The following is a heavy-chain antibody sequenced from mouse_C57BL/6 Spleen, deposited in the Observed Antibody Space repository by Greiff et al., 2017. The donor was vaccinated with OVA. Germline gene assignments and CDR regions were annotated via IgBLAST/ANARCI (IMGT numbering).Heavy chain of an antibody. CDR1: GYTFTSYW. CDR2: IHPNSGST. CDR3: ARLGEYYAMDY. V-gene: IGHV1-64*01. J-gene: IGHJ4*01. Sequence: VQLQQPGAELVKPGASVKLSCKASGYTFTSYWMHWVKQRPGQGLEWIGMIHPNSGSTNYNEKFKSEATLTVDKSSSTAYMQLSSLTSEDSAVYYCARLGEYYAMDYWGQGTSVTVSS.